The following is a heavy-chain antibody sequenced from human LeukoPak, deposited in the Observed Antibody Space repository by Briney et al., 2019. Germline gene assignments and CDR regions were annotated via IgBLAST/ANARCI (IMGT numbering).Heavy chain of an antibody. V-gene: IGHV4-61*01. D-gene: IGHD3-16*01. J-gene: IGHJ2*01. CDR1: GGSVNSGSYY. CDR3: ARVFGRYFDL. Sequence: PSETLSLTCTVSGGSVNSGSYYWSWIRQPPGKGLECIGYLYYSGSGSTNYTPSLKSRVTISVDRTKTQFSLKLSSLTAADTAVYYCARVFGRYFDLWGRGTLVTVSS. CDR2: LYYSGSGST.